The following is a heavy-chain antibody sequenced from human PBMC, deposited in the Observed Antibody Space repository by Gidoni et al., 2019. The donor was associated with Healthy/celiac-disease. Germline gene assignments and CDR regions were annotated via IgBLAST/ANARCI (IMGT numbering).Heavy chain of an antibody. CDR2: IWYDGSNK. J-gene: IGHJ4*02. Sequence: QVQLVESGGGVVQPGRSLRRCCAASGFTFSSYGMHWVRQAPGKGLGWVAVIWYDGSNKYYADSVKGRFTISRDNSKNTLYLQMNSLRAEDTAVYYCARAPVSCSSGCPVDYWGQGTLVTVSS. CDR3: ARAPVSCSSGCPVDY. D-gene: IGHD6-19*01. V-gene: IGHV3-33*01. CDR1: GFTFSSYG.